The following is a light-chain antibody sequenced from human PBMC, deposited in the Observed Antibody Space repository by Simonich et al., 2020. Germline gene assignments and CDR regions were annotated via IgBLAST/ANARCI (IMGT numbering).Light chain of an antibody. J-gene: IGKJ2*01. CDR2: WAS. V-gene: IGKV4-1*01. Sequence: DIVMTQSPDSLAVSLGERATINCKSSQSVLYSSNNKNYLAWYKKKTGQTPKLLIYWASTRESGVPDRFSGSGSGTDFTLTISSLQAEDVAVYYCQQYYSTPYTFGQGTKLEIK. CDR1: QSVLYSSNNKNY. CDR3: QQYYSTPYT.